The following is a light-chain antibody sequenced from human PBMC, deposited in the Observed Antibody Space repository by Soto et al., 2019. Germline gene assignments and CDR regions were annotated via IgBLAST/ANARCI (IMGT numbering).Light chain of an antibody. J-gene: IGKJ1*01. V-gene: IGKV1-5*03. CDR2: KAS. Sequence: DIQMTQSPSTLSGSVGDRVTITCRASQTISSWLAWYQQKPGKAPKLLIYKASTLKSGVPSRFSGSGSGTECTLTISSLQLDDFATYYCQHYNSYSEAFGQGTKVELK. CDR3: QHYNSYSEA. CDR1: QTISSW.